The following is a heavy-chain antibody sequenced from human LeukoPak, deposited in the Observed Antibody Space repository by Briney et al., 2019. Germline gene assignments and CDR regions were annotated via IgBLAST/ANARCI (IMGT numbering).Heavy chain of an antibody. J-gene: IGHJ4*02. CDR2: INQDGSER. CDR3: ARGDLVDY. CDR1: GFACSYYW. V-gene: IGHV3-7*04. D-gene: IGHD3-16*01. Sequence: GGSLRLSCAASGFACSYYWMSWVRQAPGKGLEWVANINQDGSERYYVDSVKGRFTTSRDNAKNSLYLQMNSLRAEDTAVYYCARGDLVDYWGQGTLVTVSS.